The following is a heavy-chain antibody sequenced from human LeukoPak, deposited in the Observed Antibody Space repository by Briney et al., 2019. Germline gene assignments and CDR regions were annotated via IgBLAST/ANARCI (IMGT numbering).Heavy chain of an antibody. D-gene: IGHD3-10*01. V-gene: IGHV4-59*01. J-gene: IGHJ2*01. CDR3: ARDRPGSYWYFDL. CDR2: IYYLGST. Sequence: SETLSLTCTVSGGSISSYYWSWIRQPPGKGLEWVGHIYYLGSTNYNPSLKSRVTISIDTSKNYFSLKLNSVIAADTAVYYCARDRPGSYWYFDLWGRGTLVTVSS. CDR1: GGSISSYY.